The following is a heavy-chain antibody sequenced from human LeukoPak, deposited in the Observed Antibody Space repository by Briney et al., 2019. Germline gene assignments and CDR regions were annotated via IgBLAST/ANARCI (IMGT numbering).Heavy chain of an antibody. CDR3: ARDYSYGPGDYYYYMDV. Sequence: GGSLRLSCAASGFTFSSYAMSWVRQAPGKGLEWVSAISGSGGSTYYADSVKGRFTISRDNSKNTLYLQMNSLRAEDTAVYYCARDYSYGPGDYYYYMDVWGKGTTVTIPS. J-gene: IGHJ6*03. CDR2: ISGSGGST. V-gene: IGHV3-23*01. CDR1: GFTFSSYA. D-gene: IGHD5-18*01.